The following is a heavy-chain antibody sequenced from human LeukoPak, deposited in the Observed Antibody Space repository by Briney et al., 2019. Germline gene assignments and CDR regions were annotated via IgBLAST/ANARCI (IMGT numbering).Heavy chain of an antibody. J-gene: IGHJ4*02. Sequence: GGSLRLSCAASGFTFSSYSMNWVRQAPGKGLEWVSSISSSSSYIYYADSVKGRFTISRDNAKNSLYLQMNSLRAEDTAVYYCARDGRLRYYFDYWGQGTLVTVSS. CDR2: ISSSSSYI. CDR1: GFTFSSYS. V-gene: IGHV3-21*01. D-gene: IGHD4-17*01. CDR3: ARDGRLRYYFDY.